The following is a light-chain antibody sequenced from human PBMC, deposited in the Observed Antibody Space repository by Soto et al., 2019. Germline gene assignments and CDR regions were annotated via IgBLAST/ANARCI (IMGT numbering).Light chain of an antibody. J-gene: IGKJ1*01. V-gene: IGKV3-20*01. CDR2: GAS. CDR1: QRVSSSY. Sequence: EIVLSQSPGTLSLSPGERATLSCRASQRVSSSYLAWYQQKPGQAPRLLISGASRRATGIPDRFSGSGSGTDFTLTISRLETEDFAVYYCQQYGSSPWTFGQGTKVEIK. CDR3: QQYGSSPWT.